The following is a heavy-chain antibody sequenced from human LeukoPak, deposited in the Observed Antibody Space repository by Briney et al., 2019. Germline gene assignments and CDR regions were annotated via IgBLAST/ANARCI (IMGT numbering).Heavy chain of an antibody. Sequence: PGGSLRLSCAASVFTFKRNAMASVRQAPGKGLEWVSAIDGSGGTTFYADSVKGRVTISRVQSTNTVYLQMNSLRADDTAVYYCAKDAPKYYYDSSCYHLSIHIWGQGTMVTVSS. CDR2: IDGSGGTT. V-gene: IGHV3-23*01. J-gene: IGHJ3*02. CDR3: AKDAPKYYYDSSCYHLSIHI. D-gene: IGHD3-22*01. CDR1: VFTFKRNA.